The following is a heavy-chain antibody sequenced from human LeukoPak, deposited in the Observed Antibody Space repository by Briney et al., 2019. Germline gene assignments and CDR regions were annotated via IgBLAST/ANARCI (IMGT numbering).Heavy chain of an antibody. J-gene: IGHJ4*02. CDR2: IKPNNGDT. Sequence: ASVKLSCKASGYTFTGYYVHWVRQAPGEGLEWMGWIKPNNGDTNYAQKFQGRVTMTRDTSISTAYMELSRLRSDDTAVYYCARDTAMVPDYFDYWGQGTLVTVSS. CDR1: GYTFTGYY. CDR3: ARDTAMVPDYFDY. V-gene: IGHV1-2*02. D-gene: IGHD5-18*01.